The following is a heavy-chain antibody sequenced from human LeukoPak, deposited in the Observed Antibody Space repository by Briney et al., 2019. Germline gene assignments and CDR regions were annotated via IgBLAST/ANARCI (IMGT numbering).Heavy chain of an antibody. CDR2: IDPSGSST. D-gene: IGHD6-13*01. Sequence: ASVKVSCKASGGTFSRYYMHWVRQAPGPGLEWMGIIDPSGSSTTYAQRFQGRVTMTRDTSTSTVYMELSSLRSEDTAIYYCARDHAAAGTGLGFWGQGTLVTVSS. CDR1: GGTFSRYY. CDR3: ARDHAAAGTGLGF. J-gene: IGHJ4*02. V-gene: IGHV1-46*01.